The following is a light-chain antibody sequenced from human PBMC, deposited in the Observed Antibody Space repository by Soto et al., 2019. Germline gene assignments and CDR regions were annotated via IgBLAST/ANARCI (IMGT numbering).Light chain of an antibody. CDR3: CSYAGSYSYV. J-gene: IGLJ1*01. CDR1: SSDVGDYKY. V-gene: IGLV2-11*01. CDR2: DIS. Sequence: QSALTQPRSVFGSPGQSVTISCTGTSSDVGDYKYVSWYRQDPGKAPKIIIYDISERPSGVPDRFSGSKSGNTASLTISGLQAEDESDYYCCSYAGSYSYVFGTGTKLTVL.